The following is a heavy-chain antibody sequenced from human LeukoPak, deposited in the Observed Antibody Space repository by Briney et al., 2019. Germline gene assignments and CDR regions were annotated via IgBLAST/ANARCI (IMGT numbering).Heavy chain of an antibody. CDR1: GGSISSSSYY. CDR3: ARREWLAYYFDY. V-gene: IGHV4-39*01. Sequence: SETLSLTCTVSGGSISSSSYYWGWIRQPPGKGLEWIGSIYYSGSTYYNPSLKSRVTISVDTSKNQFSLKLSSVTAADTAVYYCARREWLAYYFDYWGQGTLVTVSS. J-gene: IGHJ4*02. D-gene: IGHD6-19*01. CDR2: IYYSGST.